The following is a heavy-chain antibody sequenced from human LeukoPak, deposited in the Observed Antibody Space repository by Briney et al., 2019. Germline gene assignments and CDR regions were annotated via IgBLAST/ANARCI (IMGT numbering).Heavy chain of an antibody. V-gene: IGHV3-23*01. D-gene: IGHD4-17*01. J-gene: IGHJ4*02. CDR3: AKSTTFYGDYSSFDY. CDR1: GFTFSSYA. CDR2: ISGSGGRT. Sequence: PGGSLRLSCAAPGFTFSSYAMSWVRQAPGKGLEWVSAISGSGGRTYYADSVKGRFTISRDNSKNTMYLQMNSLRAEDTAVYYCAKSTTFYGDYSSFDYWGQGTLVTVSS.